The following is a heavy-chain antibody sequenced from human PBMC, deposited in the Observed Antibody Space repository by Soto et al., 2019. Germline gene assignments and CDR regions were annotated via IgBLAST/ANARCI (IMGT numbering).Heavy chain of an antibody. CDR2: TIPIFGTA. J-gene: IGHJ6*02. D-gene: IGHD1-26*01. Sequence: SSLKVSCKSSGGPFSSYGISWVRQAPGQGLEWGGGTIPIFGTANSAPKFQGRVTITADESTSTAYIELSSLRSEDTALYYCARDLYPDSGSYFYYYCYVTDLWGQGTTVTVSS. CDR3: ARDLYPDSGSYFYYYCYVTDL. CDR1: GGPFSSYG. V-gene: IGHV1-69*13.